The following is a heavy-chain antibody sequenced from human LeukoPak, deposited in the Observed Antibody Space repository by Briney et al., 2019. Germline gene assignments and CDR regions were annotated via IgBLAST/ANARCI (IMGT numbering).Heavy chain of an antibody. D-gene: IGHD5-12*01. CDR2: IIPIFGTA. Sequence: ASVKVSCKASGGTFSSYAISWVRQAPGQGLEWMGGIIPIFGTANYAQKFQGRVTMTRDTSTSTVYMELSSLRSEDTAVYYCARGGRSIVATILHYYYYMDVWGKGTTVTVSS. J-gene: IGHJ6*03. CDR3: ARGGRSIVATILHYYYYMDV. V-gene: IGHV1-69*05. CDR1: GGTFSSYA.